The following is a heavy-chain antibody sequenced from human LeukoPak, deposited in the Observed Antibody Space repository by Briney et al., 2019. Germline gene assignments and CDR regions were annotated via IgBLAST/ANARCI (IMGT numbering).Heavy chain of an antibody. CDR3: ARVGLAAARRVGFHY. V-gene: IGHV4-34*01. Sequence: SETLSLTCAVYGGSFSGYYWGWIRQPPGKGLEWIGEINHSGSTNYNPSLKSRVTISVDTSKNQFSLKLSSVTAVDTAVYYCARVGLAAARRVGFHYWGQGTLVTVSS. D-gene: IGHD6-6*01. CDR1: GGSFSGYY. J-gene: IGHJ4*02. CDR2: INHSGST.